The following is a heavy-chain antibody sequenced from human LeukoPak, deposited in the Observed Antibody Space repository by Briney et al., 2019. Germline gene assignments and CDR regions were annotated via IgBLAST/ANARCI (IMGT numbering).Heavy chain of an antibody. V-gene: IGHV3-48*04. Sequence: GGSLRLSCATSGFTFSSYSMNWVRQAPGKGLEWVSFISSSSSTIYYADSVKGRFTISRDNAKNSLYLQMNSLRAEDTAVYYCARDRGGSYSAIDYWGQGTLVTVSS. J-gene: IGHJ4*02. CDR2: ISSSSSTI. CDR3: ARDRGGSYSAIDY. D-gene: IGHD1-26*01. CDR1: GFTFSSYS.